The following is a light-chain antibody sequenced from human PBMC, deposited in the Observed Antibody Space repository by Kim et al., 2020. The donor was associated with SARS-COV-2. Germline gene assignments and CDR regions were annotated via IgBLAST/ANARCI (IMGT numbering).Light chain of an antibody. CDR2: DAS. V-gene: IGKV3-11*01. CDR3: QHRSNWPA. CDR1: QSVSDS. Sequence: LSLSPGERATLSCRASQSVSDSLAWYQHQPGQSPRLLIFDASNRATGIPARFSGSGSGTDFTLTISSLEPEDFAIYYCQHRSNWPAFGGGTKLEI. J-gene: IGKJ4*01.